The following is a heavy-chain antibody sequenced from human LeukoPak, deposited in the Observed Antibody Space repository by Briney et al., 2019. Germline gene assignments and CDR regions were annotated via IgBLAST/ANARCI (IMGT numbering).Heavy chain of an antibody. V-gene: IGHV4-4*07. J-gene: IGHJ4*02. CDR2: IYTSGST. CDR1: GGSISSYY. CDR3: ARAGYDYVWGSYRPTFDY. Sequence: SETLSLTCTVSGGSISSYYWSWIRQPAGKGLEWIGRIYTSGSTNYNPSLKSRVTMSVDTSKNQFSLKLSSVTAADTAVYYCARAGYDYVWGSYRPTFDYWGQGTLVTVSS. D-gene: IGHD3-16*02.